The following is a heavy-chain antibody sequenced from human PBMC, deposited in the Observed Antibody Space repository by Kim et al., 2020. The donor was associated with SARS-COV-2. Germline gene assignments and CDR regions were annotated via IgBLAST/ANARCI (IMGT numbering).Heavy chain of an antibody. CDR3: ARAVDIVATIEGDDAFDI. V-gene: IGHV5-51*01. J-gene: IGHJ3*02. CDR2: IYPGDSDT. D-gene: IGHD5-12*01. Sequence: GESLKISCKGSGYSFTSYWIGWVRQMPGKGLEWMGIIYPGDSDTRYSPSFQGQVTISADKSISTAYLQWSSLKASDTAMYYCARAVDIVATIEGDDAFDIWGQGTMVTVSS. CDR1: GYSFTSYW.